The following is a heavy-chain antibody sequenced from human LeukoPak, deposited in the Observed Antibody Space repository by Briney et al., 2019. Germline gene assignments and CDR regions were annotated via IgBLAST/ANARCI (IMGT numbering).Heavy chain of an antibody. D-gene: IGHD5-18*01. CDR3: ARHRGYRNPADS. V-gene: IGHV4-39*01. CDR1: GGSISSSSFY. J-gene: IGHJ4*02. CDR2: IYYIGIT. Sequence: SETLSLTCTVSGGSISSSSFYWGWIRQSPGKGLECLGSIYYIGITYYNPSLKSRLTISVDTSKRQFSLKLSSVTAADTAVYYCARHRGYRNPADSWGQGTLVTVSS.